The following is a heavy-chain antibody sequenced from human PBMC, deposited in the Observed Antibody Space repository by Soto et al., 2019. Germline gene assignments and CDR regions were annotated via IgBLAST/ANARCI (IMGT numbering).Heavy chain of an antibody. Sequence: GGSLRLSCAASGFTFSSYWMSWVRQAPGKGLEWVANINQDGSEKYSVDSVKGRFTISRDNARSSLYLQMNSLRAEDTAVYYCAREGTYSSSFYWGQGTLVTVSS. V-gene: IGHV3-7*01. CDR1: GFTFSSYW. CDR3: AREGTYSSSFY. J-gene: IGHJ4*02. CDR2: INQDGSEK. D-gene: IGHD6-6*01.